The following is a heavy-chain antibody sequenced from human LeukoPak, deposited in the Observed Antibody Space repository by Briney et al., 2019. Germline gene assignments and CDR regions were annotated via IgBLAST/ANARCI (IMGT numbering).Heavy chain of an antibody. CDR2: VRVSADSV. Sequence: PGGSLRLSCAASEFTFSSNAMSWVRQAPGKGRECVSAVRVSADSVYCADSVKGRFTISRDNSRNMVYLQMNSLRAEDTAIYYCAKASPYYDILTGYYYYFDYWGQGTLVTVSS. CDR1: EFTFSSNA. J-gene: IGHJ4*02. V-gene: IGHV3-23*01. CDR3: AKASPYYDILTGYYYYFDY. D-gene: IGHD3-9*01.